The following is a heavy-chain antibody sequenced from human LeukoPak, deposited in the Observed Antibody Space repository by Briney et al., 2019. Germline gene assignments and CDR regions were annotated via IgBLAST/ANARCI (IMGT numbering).Heavy chain of an antibody. Sequence: PSETLSLTCAVYGGSFSGYYWSWIRQPPGKGLEWIGEINHSGSTNYNPSLKSRVTISVDTSKNQFSLKLSPVTAADTAVYYCARAYPLTGFDYWGQGTLVTVSS. V-gene: IGHV4-34*01. CDR1: GGSFSGYY. D-gene: IGHD3-9*01. CDR2: INHSGST. CDR3: ARAYPLTGFDY. J-gene: IGHJ4*02.